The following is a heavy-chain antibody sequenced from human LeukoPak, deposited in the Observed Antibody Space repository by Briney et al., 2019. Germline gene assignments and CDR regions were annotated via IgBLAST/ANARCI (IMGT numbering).Heavy chain of an antibody. D-gene: IGHD1-1*01. Sequence: GGSLRLSCAASGFTFSSYAMSWVRQAPGKGLEWVSAISGSGGSTYYAESVKGRFTISRDNAKNSLYLQMNSLRAEDTALYYCARKRGGYYFDYWGQGTLVTVSS. V-gene: IGHV3-23*01. CDR3: ARKRGGYYFDY. J-gene: IGHJ4*02. CDR1: GFTFSSYA. CDR2: ISGSGGST.